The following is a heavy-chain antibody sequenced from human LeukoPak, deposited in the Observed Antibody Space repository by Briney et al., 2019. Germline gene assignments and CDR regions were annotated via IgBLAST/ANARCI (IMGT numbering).Heavy chain of an antibody. CDR3: AKVAKYYYGPETYYFFEQ. Sequence: AGGSLRLSCAASGFTFSSYGMTWVRQAPGKGLEWVSLISGTGGSTYYADSVKGRFTISRDNSKNTLYLQMNSLRVEDTAVYYCAKVAKYYYGPETYYFFEQWGQGTPVTASS. CDR1: GFTFSSYG. V-gene: IGHV3-23*01. CDR2: ISGTGGST. D-gene: IGHD3-10*01. J-gene: IGHJ4*02.